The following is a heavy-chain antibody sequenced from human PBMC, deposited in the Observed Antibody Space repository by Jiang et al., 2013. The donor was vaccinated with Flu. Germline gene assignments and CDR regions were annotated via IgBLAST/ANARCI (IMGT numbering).Heavy chain of an antibody. V-gene: IGHV4-59*08. D-gene: IGHD6-13*01. Sequence: SGSGLVKPSETLSLTCTVSGGSISSYYWSWIRQPPGKGLDWIGKIYYSGSTNYNPSLKSRVTISVDTSKNQFSLKPSSVTAADTAVYYCARHLAAAGPHPWGQGTLVTVSS. CDR2: IYYSGST. CDR1: GGSISSYY. CDR3: ARHLAAAGPHP. J-gene: IGHJ5*02.